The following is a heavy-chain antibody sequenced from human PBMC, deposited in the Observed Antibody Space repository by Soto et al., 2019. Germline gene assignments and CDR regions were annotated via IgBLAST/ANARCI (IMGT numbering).Heavy chain of an antibody. Sequence: TGGSLRLSCAASGFTFSSYAMSWVRQAPGKGLEWVSAISGSGGSTYYADSVKGRFTISRDNSKNTLYLQMNSLRAEDTAVYYCAKDGHGDYLFDYWGQGTLVTVSS. D-gene: IGHD4-17*01. J-gene: IGHJ4*02. CDR3: AKDGHGDYLFDY. CDR1: GFTFSSYA. CDR2: ISGSGGST. V-gene: IGHV3-23*01.